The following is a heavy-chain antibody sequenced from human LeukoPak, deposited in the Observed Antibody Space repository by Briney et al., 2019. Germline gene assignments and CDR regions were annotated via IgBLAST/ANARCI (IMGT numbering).Heavy chain of an antibody. CDR3: TRAWQQLAYGFDI. CDR1: GGSISSYY. V-gene: IGHV4-4*07. J-gene: IGHJ3*02. Sequence: SETLSLTCTVSGGSISSYYWIWIRQPAGKGLEWIGRIYTSGNTKYNPSLKSRATMSVDTSKNQFSLKLTSVTAADTAMYYCTRAWQQLAYGFDIWGQGTMVTVSS. D-gene: IGHD6-13*01. CDR2: IYTSGNT.